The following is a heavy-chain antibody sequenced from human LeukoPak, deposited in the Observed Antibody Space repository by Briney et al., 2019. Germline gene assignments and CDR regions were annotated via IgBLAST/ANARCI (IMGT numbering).Heavy chain of an antibody. J-gene: IGHJ4*02. V-gene: IGHV3-30*02. CDR2: IRYDGSNK. CDR1: GFTFSSYG. Sequence: GGSLRLSCAASGFTFSSYGMHWVRQAPGKGLEWVAFIRYDGSNKYYADSVKGRFTISRDNSKNTLYLQMNSLRAGDTAVYYCARDSSGWFVGLFDYWGQGTLVTVSS. D-gene: IGHD2-15*01. CDR3: ARDSSGWFVGLFDY.